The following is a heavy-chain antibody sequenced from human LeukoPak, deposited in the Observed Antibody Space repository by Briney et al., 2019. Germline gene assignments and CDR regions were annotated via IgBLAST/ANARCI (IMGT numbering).Heavy chain of an antibody. Sequence: ASVKVSCKASGYTFTSYGISWVRQAPGQGLEWMGWISAYNGNTNYAQKLQGRVTMTTDTSTSTAYMELRSLRSDDTAVYYCARVGGVTIFGVVITGGDYWGQGTLVTVSS. J-gene: IGHJ4*02. CDR2: ISAYNGNT. CDR1: GYTFTSYG. CDR3: ARVGGVTIFGVVITGGDY. D-gene: IGHD3-3*01. V-gene: IGHV1-18*01.